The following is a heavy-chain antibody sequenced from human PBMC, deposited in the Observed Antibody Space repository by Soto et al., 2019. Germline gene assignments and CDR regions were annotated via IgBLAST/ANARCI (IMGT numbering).Heavy chain of an antibody. CDR2: LYSGGTA. CDR3: ARARSSTMIVVTNHWYFDL. D-gene: IGHD3-22*01. V-gene: IGHV3-53*01. Sequence: GGSLRLSCAASGLTVSANYMNWVRQAPGKGLEWVSLLYSGGTAYYADSVRGRFTISRDNSKNTLYLQMNSLRVEDTAVYFCARARSSTMIVVTNHWYFDLWGRGTLVTVSS. CDR1: GLTVSANY. J-gene: IGHJ2*01.